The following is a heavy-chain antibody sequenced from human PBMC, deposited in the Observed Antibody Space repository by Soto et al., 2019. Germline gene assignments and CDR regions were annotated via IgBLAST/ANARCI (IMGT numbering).Heavy chain of an antibody. D-gene: IGHD3-22*01. CDR2: ISAYNGNT. CDR3: ATASNYYDSSGYYLGYYFDY. J-gene: IGHJ4*02. CDR1: GYTFTSYG. Sequence: ASVKVSCKASGYTFTSYGISWVRQAPGQGLEWMGWISAYNGNTNYAQKLQGRVTMTTDTSTSTAYMELRSLRSDDTAVYYCATASNYYDSSGYYLGYYFDYWGQGTLVTVS. V-gene: IGHV1-18*01.